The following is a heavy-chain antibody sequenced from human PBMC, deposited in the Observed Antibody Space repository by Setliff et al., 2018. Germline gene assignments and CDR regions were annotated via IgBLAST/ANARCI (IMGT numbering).Heavy chain of an antibody. Sequence: PGESLKVSCKGSGYILSSYGISWVRQAPGQGLGWMGWISPYNGVTSYAQRFQGRVTMTTDTSTSAAYMELRSLRSDDTAVYYCAISSLSICSGGSCPNAFDIWGQGTMVTVSS. CDR1: GYILSSYG. D-gene: IGHD2-15*01. V-gene: IGHV1-18*01. J-gene: IGHJ3*02. CDR3: AISSLSICSGGSCPNAFDI. CDR2: ISPYNGVT.